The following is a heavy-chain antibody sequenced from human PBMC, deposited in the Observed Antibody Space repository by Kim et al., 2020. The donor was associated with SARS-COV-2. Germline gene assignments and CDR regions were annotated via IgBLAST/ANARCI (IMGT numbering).Heavy chain of an antibody. CDR3: ARVGYSSGWYNYYGMDV. V-gene: IGHV1-46*01. D-gene: IGHD6-19*01. CDR2: INPSGGST. J-gene: IGHJ6*02. Sequence: ASVKVSCKASGYTFTSYYMHWVRQAPGQGLEWMGIINPSGGSTSYAQKFQGRVTMTRDTSTSTVYMELSSLRSEDTAVYYCARVGYSSGWYNYYGMDVWGQGTTVTVSS. CDR1: GYTFTSYY.